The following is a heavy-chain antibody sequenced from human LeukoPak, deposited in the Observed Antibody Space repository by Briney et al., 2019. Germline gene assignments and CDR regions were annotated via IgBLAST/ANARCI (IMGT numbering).Heavy chain of an antibody. CDR3: ASHIWSGYPNHFDY. D-gene: IGHD3-3*02. CDR2: INPSGGST. CDR1: GYTFTSYY. Sequence: ASVKVSCKASGYTFTSYYMHWVRQAPGQGLEWMGIINPSGGSTSYAQKFQGRVTITADESTSTAYMELSSLRSEDTAVYYCASHIWSGYPNHFDYWGQGTLVTVSS. J-gene: IGHJ4*02. V-gene: IGHV1-46*01.